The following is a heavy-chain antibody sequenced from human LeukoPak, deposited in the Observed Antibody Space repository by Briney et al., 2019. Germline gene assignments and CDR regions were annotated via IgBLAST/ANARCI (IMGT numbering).Heavy chain of an antibody. D-gene: IGHD2-2*02. V-gene: IGHV4-34*01. J-gene: IGHJ6*02. CDR2: INHSGST. CDR3: ARVNRYCSSTSCYMGPYYYYYYGMDG. Sequence: SETLSLTCAVYGGSFSGYYWSWIRQPPGKGLEWIGEINHSGSTNYNPSLKSRVTISVDTSKNQFSLKLSSVTAADTAVYYCARVNRYCSSTSCYMGPYYYYYYGMDGWGQGTTVTVSS. CDR1: GGSFSGYY.